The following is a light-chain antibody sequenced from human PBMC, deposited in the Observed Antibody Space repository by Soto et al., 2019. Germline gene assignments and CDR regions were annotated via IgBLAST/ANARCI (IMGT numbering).Light chain of an antibody. CDR2: ATS. J-gene: IGKJ4*01. Sequence: DIQMTQSPCALSASVGDKFTITCLASQNVASYLNWYQQKLGTAPKVLIYATSTLKTGVPSRFSGSGSGTEFILTITSLQPEDFATYYCQQTYNTPLTFGGGTKVDIK. CDR1: QNVASY. CDR3: QQTYNTPLT. V-gene: IGKV1-39*01.